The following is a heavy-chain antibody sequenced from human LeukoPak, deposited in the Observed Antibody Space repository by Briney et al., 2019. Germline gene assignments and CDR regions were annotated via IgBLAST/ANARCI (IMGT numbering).Heavy chain of an antibody. Sequence: SETVSLTCPVSRGSLSSYLWSWLRLPAGKGLEWVGRFHITESTNYNPSLKSRVTMSIDTAKNQISLRLTSVTAAETAVYYCARDGLYNYGYSYFDYWGQGTLVTVFS. CDR2: FHITEST. V-gene: IGHV4-4*07. J-gene: IGHJ4*02. CDR1: RGSLSSYL. D-gene: IGHD5-18*01. CDR3: ARDGLYNYGYSYFDY.